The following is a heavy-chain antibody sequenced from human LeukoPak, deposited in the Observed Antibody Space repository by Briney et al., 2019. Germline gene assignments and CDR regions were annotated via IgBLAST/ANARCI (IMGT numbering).Heavy chain of an antibody. V-gene: IGHV5-51*01. Sequence: GESLKISCKGSGYSFTSYWIGWVRQMPGKGLEWMGIIYPGDSDTRYRPSFQGQVTISADKSMSTAYLQWSSLKASDTAMYYCARLRYYDNGGYFDAFDIWGQGTMVAVSS. D-gene: IGHD3-22*01. J-gene: IGHJ3*02. CDR3: ARLRYYDNGGYFDAFDI. CDR1: GYSFTSYW. CDR2: IYPGDSDT.